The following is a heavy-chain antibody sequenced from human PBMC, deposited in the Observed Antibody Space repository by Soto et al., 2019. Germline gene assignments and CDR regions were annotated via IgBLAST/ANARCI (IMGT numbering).Heavy chain of an antibody. CDR2: IIPIFGTA. CDR3: ARETGNYYDSSGKNAFDI. Sequence: QVQLVQSGAEVKKPGSSVKVSCKASGGTFNSYAISWVRQAPGQGLEWMGGIIPIFGTANYAQKFQGRVTITADESTSTAYMELSSLRSEDTAVYYCARETGNYYDSSGKNAFDIWGQGTMVTVSS. CDR1: GGTFNSYA. V-gene: IGHV1-69*01. J-gene: IGHJ3*02. D-gene: IGHD3-22*01.